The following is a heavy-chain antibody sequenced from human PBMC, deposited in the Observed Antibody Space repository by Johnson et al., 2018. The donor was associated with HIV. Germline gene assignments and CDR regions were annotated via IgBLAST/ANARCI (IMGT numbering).Heavy chain of an antibody. J-gene: IGHJ3*02. CDR2: IRYDGSNK. CDR3: AKDYEWFGEFVDAFDI. V-gene: IGHV3-30*02. Sequence: QVQLVESGGGVVQPGGSLRLSCAASGFPFSSYGMHWVRQAPGKGLEWVAFIRYDGSNKYYADSVKGRFTISRDNSKNTLYLQMNSLRAEDTAVYYCAKDYEWFGEFVDAFDIWGQGTMVTVSS. D-gene: IGHD3-10*01. CDR1: GFPFSSYG.